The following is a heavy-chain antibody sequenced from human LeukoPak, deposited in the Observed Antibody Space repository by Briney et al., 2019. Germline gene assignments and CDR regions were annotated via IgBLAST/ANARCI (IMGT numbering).Heavy chain of an antibody. Sequence: GGSLRLSCAASGFTFSSKYLSWVRQAPGKGLDWVSLIYANGNTDYADSVKGRFTISRDISKNTMYLQMNSLRAEDTAVYYCVRYEQQLSDWYCDLWGRGTLVTVSS. CDR1: GFTFSSKY. J-gene: IGHJ2*01. CDR3: VRYEQQLSDWYCDL. V-gene: IGHV3-53*01. CDR2: IYANGNT. D-gene: IGHD6-13*01.